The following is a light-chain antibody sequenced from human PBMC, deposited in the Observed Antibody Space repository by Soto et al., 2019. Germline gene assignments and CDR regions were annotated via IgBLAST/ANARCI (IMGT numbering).Light chain of an antibody. V-gene: IGKV3D-15*01. CDR1: QSVNIY. Sequence: EIVMTQSPATLSVSPGERATLSCRASQSVNIYLAWYQQKPAQAPRLLIFGASSRATGITARFSGSGSGTEFNLTISSLQSEDFAVYFFQQYDDWLRLTFGGGTKVEIK. CDR3: QQYDDWLRLT. J-gene: IGKJ4*01. CDR2: GAS.